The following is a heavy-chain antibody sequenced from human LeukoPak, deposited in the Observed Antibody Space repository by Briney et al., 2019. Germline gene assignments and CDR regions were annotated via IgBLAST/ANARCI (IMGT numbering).Heavy chain of an antibody. CDR3: ARGSLYCSGGSCYSGYFDY. V-gene: IGHV4-34*01. CDR2: INHSGST. CDR1: GGSFSGYY. D-gene: IGHD2-15*01. Sequence: SETLSLTCAVYGGSFSGYYWSWIRQPPGKGLEWIEEINHSGSTNYNPSLKSRVTISVDTSKNQFSLKLSSVTAADTAVYYCARGSLYCSGGSCYSGYFDYWGQGTLVTVSS. J-gene: IGHJ4*02.